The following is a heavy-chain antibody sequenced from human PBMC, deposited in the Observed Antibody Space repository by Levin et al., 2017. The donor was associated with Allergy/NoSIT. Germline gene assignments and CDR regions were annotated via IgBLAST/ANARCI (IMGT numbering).Heavy chain of an antibody. D-gene: IGHD2-21*02. CDR3: ARDQAPSLCGGDCSRLYGMDV. V-gene: IGHV3-48*03. CDR1: GFTFSSYE. J-gene: IGHJ6*02. CDR2: IGSSGSTI. Sequence: PGGSLRLSCAASGFTFSSYEMNWVRQAPGKGLEWVSYIGSSGSTIYYADSVKGRFTISRDNAKNSLYLQMNSLRAEDTAVYYCARDQAPSLCGGDCSRLYGMDVWGQGTTVTVSS.